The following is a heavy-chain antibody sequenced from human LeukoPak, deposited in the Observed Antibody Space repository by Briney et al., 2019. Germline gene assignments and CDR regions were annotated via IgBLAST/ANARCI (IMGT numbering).Heavy chain of an antibody. CDR3: AREGYYYDSSGYYLQAFDY. CDR1: GFTFSSYW. D-gene: IGHD3-22*01. J-gene: IGHJ4*02. Sequence: GGSLRLSCAASGFTFSSYWMHWVRHAPGKGLVWVSRINSDGSSTSYADSVKGRFTISRDNAKNTLYLQMNSLRAEDTAVYYCAREGYYYDSSGYYLQAFDYWGQGTLVTVSS. CDR2: INSDGSST. V-gene: IGHV3-74*01.